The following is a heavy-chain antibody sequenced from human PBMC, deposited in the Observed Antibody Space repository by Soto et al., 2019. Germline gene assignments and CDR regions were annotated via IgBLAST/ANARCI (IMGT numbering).Heavy chain of an antibody. CDR1: GGTFSSYA. Sequence: QVQLVQSGAEVKKPGSSVKVSCKASGGTFSSYAISWVRQAPGQGLEWMGGIIPIFGTANYAQKFQGRVTITADESTSTAYMELSSLRSEDTSVYCGASLDRSGGSCLDYWGQGTLVTVSS. J-gene: IGHJ4*02. CDR3: ASLDRSGGSCLDY. CDR2: IIPIFGTA. V-gene: IGHV1-69*01. D-gene: IGHD2-15*01.